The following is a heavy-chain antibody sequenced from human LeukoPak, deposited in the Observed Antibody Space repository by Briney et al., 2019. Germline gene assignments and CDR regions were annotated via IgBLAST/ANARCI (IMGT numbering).Heavy chain of an antibody. V-gene: IGHV3-21*01. D-gene: IGHD1-26*01. CDR1: GFIFSRYS. J-gene: IGHJ4*02. CDR2: ISSSGSYI. CDR3: ARARDGNWRDY. Sequence: PGGSLRLSCAASGFIFSRYSMNWVRQAPGKGLEWVSSISSSGSYIYYADSVKGRFTISRDNAKNSLYLQMNSLRADDTAVYYCARARDGNWRDYWGQGTLVTVSS.